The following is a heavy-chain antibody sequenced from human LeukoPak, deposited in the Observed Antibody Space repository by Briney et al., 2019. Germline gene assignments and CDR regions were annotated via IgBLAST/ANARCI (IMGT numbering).Heavy chain of an antibody. V-gene: IGHV3-23*01. Sequence: GGSLRLSCAASGFTFSSYGMHWVRQAPGKGLEWVSAISGSGGSTYYADSVKGRFTISRDNSKNTLYLQMNSLRAEDTAVYYCAKASRRVVPAAAFDYWGQGTLVTVSS. CDR3: AKASRRVVPAAAFDY. CDR1: GFTFSSYG. J-gene: IGHJ4*02. D-gene: IGHD2-2*01. CDR2: ISGSGGST.